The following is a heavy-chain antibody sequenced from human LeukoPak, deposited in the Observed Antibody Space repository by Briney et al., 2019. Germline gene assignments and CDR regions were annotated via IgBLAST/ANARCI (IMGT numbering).Heavy chain of an antibody. V-gene: IGHV4-38-2*02. CDR3: ASYLTYYYDSSGQFDY. CDR1: GYSISSGYY. D-gene: IGHD3-22*01. J-gene: IGHJ4*02. CDR2: IYHSGST. Sequence: SETLSLTCTVSGYSISSGYYWGWIRQPPGKGLEWIGSIYHSGSTYYNPSLKSRVTISVDTSKNQFSLKLSSVTAADTAVYYCASYLTYYYDSSGQFDYWGQGTLVTVSS.